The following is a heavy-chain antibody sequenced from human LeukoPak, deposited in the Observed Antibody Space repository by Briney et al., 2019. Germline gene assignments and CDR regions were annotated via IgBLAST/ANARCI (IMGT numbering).Heavy chain of an antibody. CDR2: IYYSGST. CDR3: AGPRGWYSSSSGGYFDY. Sequence: SETLSLTCTVSGGSISSSSYYWGWIRQPPGKGLEWIGSIYYSGSTYYNPSLKSRVTISVDTSKNQFSLKLSSVTAADTAVYYCAGPRGWYSSSSGGYFDYWGQGTLVTVSS. V-gene: IGHV4-39*01. CDR1: GGSISSSSYY. D-gene: IGHD6-6*01. J-gene: IGHJ4*02.